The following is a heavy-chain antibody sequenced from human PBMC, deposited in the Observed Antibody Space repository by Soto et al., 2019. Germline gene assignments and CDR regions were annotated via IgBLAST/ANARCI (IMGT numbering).Heavy chain of an antibody. CDR1: GGSISSYY. J-gene: IGHJ4*02. V-gene: IGHV4-59*08. CDR3: ARRGSSSVRFGPKKPEYYFDY. CDR2: IYYSGST. Sequence: SETLSLTCTVSGGSISSYYWSWIRQPPGKGLEWIGYIYYSGSTNYNPSLKSRVTISVDTSKNQFSLKLSSVTAADTAVYYCARRGSSSVRFGPKKPEYYFDYWGQGTLVTVSS. D-gene: IGHD6-6*01.